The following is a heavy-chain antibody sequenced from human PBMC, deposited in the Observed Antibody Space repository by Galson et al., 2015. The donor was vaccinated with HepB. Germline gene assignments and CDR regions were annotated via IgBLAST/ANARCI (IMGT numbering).Heavy chain of an antibody. V-gene: IGHV3-33*01. CDR2: IWADGNTK. CDR1: GFSFITYG. CDR3: ARGNWGYYYGLDV. D-gene: IGHD3-16*01. J-gene: IGHJ6*02. Sequence: SLRLSCAASGFSFITYGMHWVRQAPGKGLEWVAVIWADGNTKFYGDSVKGRFTISRDDSKDMVFLQMTSLRAEDTVVYYCARGNWGYYYGLDVWGQGTTVTVSS.